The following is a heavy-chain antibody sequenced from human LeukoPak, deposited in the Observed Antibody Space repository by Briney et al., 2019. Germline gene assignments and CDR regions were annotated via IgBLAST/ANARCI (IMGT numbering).Heavy chain of an antibody. CDR2: ISADGHTK. J-gene: IGHJ4*02. D-gene: IGHD3-22*01. CDR3: ARESYSYDSSGYYYLDY. V-gene: IGHV3-11*04. Sequence: GGSLRLSCVASRFVFTNYYMSWVRQTPGKGLDWIATISADGHTKYYADSVKGRFTISRDNAKNSLYLQMNSLRAEDTAVYYCARESYSYDSSGYYYLDYWGQGTLVTVSS. CDR1: RFVFTNYY.